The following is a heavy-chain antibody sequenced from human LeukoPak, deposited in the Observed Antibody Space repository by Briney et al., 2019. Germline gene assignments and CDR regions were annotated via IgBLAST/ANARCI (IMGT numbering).Heavy chain of an antibody. CDR1: GFTFSSYS. Sequence: GGSLRLSCAASGFTFSSYSMNWVRQAPGKGLEWVSYIGSSSSSIYYADSVKGRFTISRDNSKNTLYLQMNSLRAEDTAVYYCAKDISGWYGSFAFDIWGQGTMVTVSS. CDR3: AKDISGWYGSFAFDI. CDR2: IGSSSSSI. J-gene: IGHJ3*02. D-gene: IGHD6-19*01. V-gene: IGHV3-48*01.